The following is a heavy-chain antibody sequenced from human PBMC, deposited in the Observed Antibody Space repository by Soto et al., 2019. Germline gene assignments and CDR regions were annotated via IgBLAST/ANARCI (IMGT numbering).Heavy chain of an antibody. V-gene: IGHV3-30*18. Sequence: VQLLESGGDLIQPGGSLRLSCAASGFTFSYGIHWLRQAPGKGLEWVAYISYDSSNKFYGDSVKGRFTISRDNSKNTQFLQMNSLRAEDTDVYYCAKLVIGYCSGNTCDDYWGQGTLVAVSS. D-gene: IGHD2-15*01. CDR3: AKLVIGYCSGNTCDDY. CDR2: ISYDSSNK. CDR1: GFTFSYG. J-gene: IGHJ4*02.